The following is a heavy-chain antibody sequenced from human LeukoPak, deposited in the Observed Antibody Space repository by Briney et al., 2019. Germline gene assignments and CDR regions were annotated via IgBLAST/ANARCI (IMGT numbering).Heavy chain of an antibody. J-gene: IGHJ4*02. Sequence: GESLKISCKGSGYSFTNYWIGWVRQMPGNGLEWMGAIYPGDSNTKYNPSFHGRVTISADKSISTAYLQWSRLEASDTAMYYCARGKGYCSADSCYFYDFWGRGTLVTVSS. CDR1: GYSFTNYW. CDR2: IYPGDSNT. V-gene: IGHV5-51*01. D-gene: IGHD2-15*01. CDR3: ARGKGYCSADSCYFYDF.